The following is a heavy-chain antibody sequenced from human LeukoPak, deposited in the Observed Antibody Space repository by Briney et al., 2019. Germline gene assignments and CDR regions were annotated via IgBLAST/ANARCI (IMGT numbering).Heavy chain of an antibody. CDR2: ISAYNGNT. Sequence: GASVKVSCKASGYTFTSYGISWVRQAPGQGLEWMGWISAYNGNTNYAQKLQGRVTMTTDTSTSTAYMELRSLRAEDTAVYSCARDVDTSNHMSIFDPWGQGTLVTVSS. V-gene: IGHV1-18*01. CDR1: GYTFTSYG. J-gene: IGHJ5*02. D-gene: IGHD2-21*01. CDR3: ARDVDTSNHMSIFDP.